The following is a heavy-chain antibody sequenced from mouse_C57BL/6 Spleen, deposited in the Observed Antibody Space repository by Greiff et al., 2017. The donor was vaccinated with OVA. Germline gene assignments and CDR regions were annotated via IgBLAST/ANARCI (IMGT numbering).Heavy chain of an antibody. Sequence: VQLQQSGAELAKPGASVKLSCKASGYTFTSYWMHWVKQRPGQGLEWIGYINPSSGYTKYNQKFKDKATLTADKSSSTAYMQLSSLTYEDSAVDYCARYYYGSSYDLDYWGQGTTLTVSS. D-gene: IGHD1-1*01. V-gene: IGHV1-7*01. CDR1: GYTFTSYW. CDR3: ARYYYGSSYDLDY. CDR2: INPSSGYT. J-gene: IGHJ2*01.